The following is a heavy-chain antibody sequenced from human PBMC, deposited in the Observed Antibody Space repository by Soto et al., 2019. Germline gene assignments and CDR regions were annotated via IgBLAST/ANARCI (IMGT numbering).Heavy chain of an antibody. D-gene: IGHD2-15*01. CDR2: INPGPNSA. Sequence: ASVKVSCKASNDSLSSHFIHWVRQAPGEGLEWMGTINPGPNSASYSKEFQGRLTLTSDMPSRTVYMQLSNLRSDDTAVYYCAGASSRVSSVVAAYWGQGTLVTVSS. V-gene: IGHV1-46*01. CDR1: NDSLSSHF. J-gene: IGHJ4*02. CDR3: AGASSRVSSVVAAY.